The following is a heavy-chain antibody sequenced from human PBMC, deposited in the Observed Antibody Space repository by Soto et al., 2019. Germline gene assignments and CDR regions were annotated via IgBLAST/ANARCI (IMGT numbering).Heavy chain of an antibody. V-gene: IGHV4-34*01. D-gene: IGHD3-9*01. CDR2: INHSGST. J-gene: IGHJ5*02. CDR3: ARVLRYFKNWFDP. Sequence: KASETLSLTCAVYGGSFSGYYWSWIRQPPGKGLEWIGEINHSGSTNYNPSLKSRVTISVDTSKNQFSLKLSSVTAADTAVYYCARVLRYFKNWFDPWGQGTLVTVSS. CDR1: GGSFSGYY.